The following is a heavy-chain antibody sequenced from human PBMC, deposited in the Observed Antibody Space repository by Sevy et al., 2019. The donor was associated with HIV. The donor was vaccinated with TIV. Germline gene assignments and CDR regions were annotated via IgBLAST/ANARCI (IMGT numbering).Heavy chain of an antibody. J-gene: IGHJ6*02. Sequence: SETLSLTCTVSGGSISSYYWSWIRQPPGKGLEWIGYIYYSGSTNYNPSLKSRVTISVDTSKNQFSLKLSSVTAADTAVYYCARDTLHGYGMDVWGQRTTVTVSS. V-gene: IGHV4-59*01. CDR2: IYYSGST. D-gene: IGHD4-4*01. CDR3: ARDTLHGYGMDV. CDR1: GGSISSYY.